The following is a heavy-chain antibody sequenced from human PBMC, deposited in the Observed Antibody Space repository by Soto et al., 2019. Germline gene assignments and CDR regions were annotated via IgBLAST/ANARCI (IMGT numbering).Heavy chain of an antibody. D-gene: IGHD3-3*01. Sequence: QVQLQESGPGLVKPSQTLFLTCTVSGDSMTSGDKFWSWVRQPPGKGLEFLGYIYHSGFTYYNPALNSRVTISVDTSRNQFSLSLRSVTAADKAGYHCARVMWSGTYRRAFDIWGQGKMVTASP. CDR2: IYHSGFT. V-gene: IGHV4-30-4*08. J-gene: IGHJ3*02. CDR1: GDSMTSGDKF. CDR3: ARVMWSGTYRRAFDI.